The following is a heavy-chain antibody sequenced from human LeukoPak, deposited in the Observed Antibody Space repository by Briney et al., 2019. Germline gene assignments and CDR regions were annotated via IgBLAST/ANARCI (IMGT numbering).Heavy chain of an antibody. CDR3: TTYNGDYYFSDY. Sequence: GESLRLSCAASGFTFSNAWMSWVRQAPGKGLEWVGRIKSKTDDGTEDYAAPVKGRFTISRNDSKDTLYLQMNSLKTEDTAVYYCTTYNGDYYFSDYWGQGTLVTVSS. J-gene: IGHJ4*02. CDR2: IKSKTDDGTE. CDR1: GFTFSNAW. D-gene: IGHD1-26*01. V-gene: IGHV3-15*01.